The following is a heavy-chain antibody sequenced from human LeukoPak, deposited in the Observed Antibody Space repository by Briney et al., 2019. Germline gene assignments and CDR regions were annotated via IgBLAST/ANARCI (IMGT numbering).Heavy chain of an antibody. Sequence: ASVKVSCKASGGTFSSYAINWVRQAPGQGPEWMGGIIPIFGTPNYAQKFQDRVTITADESTSTAYMELSSLRSEDTAVYYCARCRQWLIKDLACDAFDIWGQGTMVTVSS. D-gene: IGHD6-19*01. J-gene: IGHJ3*02. CDR1: GGTFSSYA. CDR2: IIPIFGTP. V-gene: IGHV1-69*01. CDR3: ARCRQWLIKDLACDAFDI.